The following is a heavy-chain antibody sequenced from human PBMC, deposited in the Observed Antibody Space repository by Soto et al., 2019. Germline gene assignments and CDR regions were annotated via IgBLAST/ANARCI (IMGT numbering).Heavy chain of an antibody. CDR3: AKDLWGSWTVDY. CDR2: IHPSGDTT. CDR1: GFTFQNYH. J-gene: IGHJ4*02. Sequence: QVQLVQSGAEVKESGASVKVSCKASGFTFQNYHMHWVRQAPGQGLEWMGIIHPSGDTTTYAQNFQGRLAMTRDTSTSTAYMELSSLTSEDTAVYYCAKDLWGSWTVDYWGQGTLITVSS. D-gene: IGHD3-16*01. V-gene: IGHV1-46*02.